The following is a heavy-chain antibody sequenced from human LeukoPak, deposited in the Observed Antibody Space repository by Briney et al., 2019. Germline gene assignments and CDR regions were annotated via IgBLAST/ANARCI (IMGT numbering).Heavy chain of an antibody. J-gene: IGHJ5*02. V-gene: IGHV4-34*01. CDR3: ARDGVVPAATSFDP. CDR1: GGSFSGYY. D-gene: IGHD2-2*01. Sequence: PSETLSLTCAVYGGSFSGYYWSWIRQPPGKGLEWIGEINHSGSTNYNPSLKSRVTISVDTSKNQFSLKLSSVTAADTAVYYCARDGVVPAATSFDPWGQGTLVTVSS. CDR2: INHSGST.